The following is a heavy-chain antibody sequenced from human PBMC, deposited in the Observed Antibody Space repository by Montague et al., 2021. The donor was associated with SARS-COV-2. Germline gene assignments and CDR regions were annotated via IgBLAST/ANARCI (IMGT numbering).Heavy chain of an antibody. CDR1: GGSVSGTSYY. CDR3: ARQGGPAGKHWFDP. J-gene: IGHJ5*02. CDR2: IHHSGTT. Sequence: SETLSLTCTVSGGSVSGTSYYWAWIRQPPGKGLEWIVNIHHSGTTFYNLPPKSRVTISVDTSKNEVSLKLNSVTAADTAVYYCARQGGPAGKHWFDPWGQGTLVTVSS. D-gene: IGHD2-2*01. V-gene: IGHV4-39*01.